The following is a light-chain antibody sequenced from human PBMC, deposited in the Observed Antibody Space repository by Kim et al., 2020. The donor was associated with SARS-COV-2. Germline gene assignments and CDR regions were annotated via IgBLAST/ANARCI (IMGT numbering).Light chain of an antibody. CDR2: GAS. CDR3: QQYGSSPPLT. V-gene: IGKV3-20*01. CDR1: QSVSSSY. Sequence: EIVLTQSPGTLSLSPGERATLSCRASQSVSSSYLAWYQHQPGQAPRLLIYGASSRATGIPDRFSGSGSGTDFTLTISRLEPEDFAVYFCQQYGSSPPLTFGGGTKVDIK. J-gene: IGKJ4*01.